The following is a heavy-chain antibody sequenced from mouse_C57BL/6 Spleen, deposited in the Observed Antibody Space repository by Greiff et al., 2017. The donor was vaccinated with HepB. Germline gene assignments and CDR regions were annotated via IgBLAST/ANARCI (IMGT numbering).Heavy chain of an antibody. CDR2: IYPGDGDT. J-gene: IGHJ3*01. D-gene: IGHD2-1*01. Sequence: VKLQESGPELVKPGASVKISCKASGYAFSSSWMNWVKQRPGKGLEWIGRIYPGDGDTNYNGKFKGKATLTADKSSSTAYMQLSSLTYEDSAVYLCARSGGNYDDWLAYWGQGTLVTVSA. V-gene: IGHV1-82*01. CDR1: GYAFSSSW. CDR3: ARSGGNYDDWLAY.